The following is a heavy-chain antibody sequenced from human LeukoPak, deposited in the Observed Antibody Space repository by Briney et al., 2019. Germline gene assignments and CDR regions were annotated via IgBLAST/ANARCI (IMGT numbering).Heavy chain of an antibody. CDR3: ARGGDSLSYYFDY. D-gene: IGHD3-10*01. J-gene: IGHJ4*02. CDR1: GGTFSSYA. CDR2: IIPILGIA. V-gene: IGHV1-69*04. Sequence: ASVKVSCKASGGTFSSYAISWVRQAPGQGLEWVGRIIPILGIANYAQKFQGRVTITADKSTSTAYMELSSLRSEDTAVYYCARGGDSLSYYFDYWGQGTLVTVSS.